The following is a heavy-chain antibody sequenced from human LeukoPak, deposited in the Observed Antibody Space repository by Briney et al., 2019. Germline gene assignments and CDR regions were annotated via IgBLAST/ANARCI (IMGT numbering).Heavy chain of an antibody. Sequence: GGSLRLSCAASGFIFSNHALHWVRQAPGKGLGWVALISYDGGIEHYADSVRGRFTISRDNSKNTVYLHMSSLRPEDTAIYYCARDTEPRFDHWGQGALVTVSS. CDR1: GFIFSNHA. V-gene: IGHV3-30*04. CDR3: ARDTEPRFDH. CDR2: ISYDGGIE. D-gene: IGHD4-11*01. J-gene: IGHJ4*02.